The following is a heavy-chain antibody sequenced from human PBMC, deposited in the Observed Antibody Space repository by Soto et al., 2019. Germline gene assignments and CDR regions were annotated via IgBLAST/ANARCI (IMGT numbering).Heavy chain of an antibody. CDR1: GFTFSSYA. V-gene: IGHV3-23*01. J-gene: IGHJ2*01. CDR2: ISGSGGST. D-gene: IGHD2-2*01. CDR3: AKDHGACSSTSCYVPWYFDL. Sequence: GGSLRLSCAASGFTFSSYAMSRVRQAPGKGLEWVSAISGSGGSTYYADSVKGRFTISRDNSKNTLYLQMNSLRAEDTAVYYCAKDHGACSSTSCYVPWYFDLWGRGTLVTVSS.